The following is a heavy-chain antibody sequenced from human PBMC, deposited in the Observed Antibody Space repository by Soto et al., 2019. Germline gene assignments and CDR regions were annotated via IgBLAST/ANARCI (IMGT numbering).Heavy chain of an antibody. CDR2: ISFDGSET. Sequence: GGSLRLSCAASEFSFSNYGMHWVRQAPGKGLEWLAFISFDGSETDHADSVKGRFTISRDNSKNTLYLQMNSLRPEDTALYYCAKVGGEGRIVGATMPDYWGQGTLVTVSS. D-gene: IGHD1-26*01. J-gene: IGHJ4*02. V-gene: IGHV3-30*18. CDR1: EFSFSNYG. CDR3: AKVGGEGRIVGATMPDY.